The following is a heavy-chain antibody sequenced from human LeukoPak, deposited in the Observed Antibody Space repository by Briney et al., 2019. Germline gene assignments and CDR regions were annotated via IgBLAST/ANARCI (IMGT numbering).Heavy chain of an antibody. CDR1: GYSFTSYW. D-gene: IGHD6-13*01. Sequence: GESLKISCKGSGYSFTSYWISWVRQMPGKGLEWMGRIDPSDSYTNYSPSFQGHVTISADKSISTAYLQWSSLKASDTAMYYCARHDSSSWYSVNYWGQGTLVTVSS. CDR2: IDPSDSYT. CDR3: ARHDSSSWYSVNY. V-gene: IGHV5-10-1*01. J-gene: IGHJ4*02.